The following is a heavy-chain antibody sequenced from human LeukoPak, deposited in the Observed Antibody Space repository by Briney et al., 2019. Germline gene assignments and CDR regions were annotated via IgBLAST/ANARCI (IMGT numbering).Heavy chain of an antibody. CDR1: GFTFSSYS. CDR2: ISNGSTYI. J-gene: IGHJ3*02. CDR3: ARDRSSSWFILDAFDI. D-gene: IGHD6-13*01. Sequence: GGSLRLSCAPSGFTFSSYSMNWVRQAPGMGLEWVSSISNGSTYIYYADSVKGRFTISRDNAKNSLYLQMNSLRAEDTAVYYCARDRSSSWFILDAFDIWGQGTMVTVSS. V-gene: IGHV3-21*01.